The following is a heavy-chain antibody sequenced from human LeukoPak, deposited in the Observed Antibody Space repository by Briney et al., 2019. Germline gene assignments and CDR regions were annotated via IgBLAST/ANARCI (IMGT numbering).Heavy chain of an antibody. D-gene: IGHD6-19*01. CDR1: GFTFSSHA. Sequence: QPGGSLRLSCAASGFTFSSHAMTWVRQAPGKGLEWVAVISYDGSNKYYADSVKGRFTISRDNSKNTLYLQMNSLRAEDTAVYYCAKGAVAGTKNAFDIWGQGTMVTVSS. J-gene: IGHJ3*02. CDR3: AKGAVAGTKNAFDI. CDR2: ISYDGSNK. V-gene: IGHV3-30*18.